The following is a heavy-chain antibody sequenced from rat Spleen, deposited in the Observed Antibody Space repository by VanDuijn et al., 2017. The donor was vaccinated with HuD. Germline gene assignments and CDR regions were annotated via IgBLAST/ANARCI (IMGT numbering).Heavy chain of an antibody. V-gene: IGHV5-25*01. CDR2: ITNGGGTA. CDR3: ASRYYDGYYQGNWFAY. Sequence: EVQLVESGGGLVQPGRSLKLSCAASGFTFSYYYMTWVRQAPTKGLEWVASITNGGGTAYYRDSVKGRFTISRDNAKSTLYLQMDSLRSEDTATYYCASRYYDGYYQGNWFAYWGQGTLVTVSS. J-gene: IGHJ3*01. CDR1: GFTFSYYY. D-gene: IGHD1-12*03.